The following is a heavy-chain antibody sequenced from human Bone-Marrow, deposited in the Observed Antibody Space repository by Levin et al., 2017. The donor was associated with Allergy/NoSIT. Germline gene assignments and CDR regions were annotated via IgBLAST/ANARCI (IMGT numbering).Heavy chain of an antibody. V-gene: IGHV3-33*01. CDR3: ARDPPSTPGSGSYYYYYYGMDV. D-gene: IGHD3-10*01. CDR2: IWYDGSNK. CDR1: GFTFSSYG. Sequence: GESLKISCAASGFTFSSYGMHWVRQAPGKGLEWVAVIWYDGSNKYYADSVKGRFTISRDNSKNTLYLQMNSLRAEDTAVYYCARDPPSTPGSGSYYYYYYGMDVWGQGTTVTVSS. J-gene: IGHJ6*02.